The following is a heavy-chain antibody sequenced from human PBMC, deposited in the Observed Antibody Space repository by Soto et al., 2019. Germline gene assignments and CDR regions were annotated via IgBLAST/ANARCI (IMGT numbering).Heavy chain of an antibody. CDR2: IRSKANSYAT. CDR1: GFTFSGSA. D-gene: IGHD5-12*01. Sequence: PGGSLRLSCAASGFTFSGSAMHWVRQASGKGLEWVGRIRSKANSYATTYAASVKGRFTISRDDSKNTAYLQMNSLRTEDTAVYYCASGYSGYDYAYWGQGTLVTVSS. J-gene: IGHJ4*02. CDR3: ASGYSGYDYAY. V-gene: IGHV3-73*01.